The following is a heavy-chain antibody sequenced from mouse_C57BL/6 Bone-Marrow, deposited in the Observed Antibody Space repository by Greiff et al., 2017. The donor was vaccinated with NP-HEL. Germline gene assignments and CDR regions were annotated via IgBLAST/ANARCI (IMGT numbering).Heavy chain of an antibody. Sequence: QVQLQQSGAELVMPGASVKLSCKASGYTFTSYWMHWVKQRPGQGLEWIGEIDPSDSYTNYNQKFKGKSTLTVDKSSSTAYMQLSSLTSEDSAVYYCARGGITQGFAYWGQGTLVTVSA. CDR2: IDPSDSYT. CDR3: ARGGITQGFAY. CDR1: GYTFTSYW. V-gene: IGHV1-69*01. D-gene: IGHD1-1*01. J-gene: IGHJ3*01.